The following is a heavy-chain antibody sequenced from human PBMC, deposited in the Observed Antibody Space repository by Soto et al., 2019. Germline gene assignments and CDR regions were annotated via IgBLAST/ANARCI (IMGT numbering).Heavy chain of an antibody. D-gene: IGHD6-6*01. Sequence: LRLSCAASGFTFSSYWMHWGRQAPGKGLVWVSRINSDGSSTSYADSVKGRFTISRDNAKNTLYLQMNSLRAEDTAVYYCARNLEYSSSFEGYYYGMDVWGQGTTVTVSS. CDR1: GFTFSSYW. J-gene: IGHJ6*02. V-gene: IGHV3-74*01. CDR3: ARNLEYSSSFEGYYYGMDV. CDR2: INSDGSST.